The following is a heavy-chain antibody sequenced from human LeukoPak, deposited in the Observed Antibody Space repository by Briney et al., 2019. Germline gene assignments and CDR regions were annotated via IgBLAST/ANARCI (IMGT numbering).Heavy chain of an antibody. J-gene: IGHJ2*01. CDR2: INHSGST. Sequence: SETLSLTCAVYGGSFSGYYWSWIRQPPGKGLEWIGEINHSGSTNYNPSLKSRVTISVDTSKNQFSLKLSSVTAADTAVYYCARSFDYGNFDLWGRGTLVTVSS. CDR1: GGSFSGYY. D-gene: IGHD4-17*01. CDR3: ARSFDYGNFDL. V-gene: IGHV4-34*01.